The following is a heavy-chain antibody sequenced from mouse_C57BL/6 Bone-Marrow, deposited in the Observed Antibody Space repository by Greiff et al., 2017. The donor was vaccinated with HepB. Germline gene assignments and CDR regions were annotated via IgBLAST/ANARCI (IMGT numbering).Heavy chain of an antibody. D-gene: IGHD1-1*01. CDR3: ARDGDYGSSPGNFDV. CDR1: GFTFSDYY. CDR2: INYDGSST. Sequence: EVQLVESEGGLVQPGSSMKLSCTASGFTFSDYYMAWVRQVPEKGLEWVANINYDGSSTYYLDSLKSRFIISRDNAKNILYLQMSSLKSEDTATYYCARDGDYGSSPGNFDVWGTGTTVTVSS. V-gene: IGHV5-16*01. J-gene: IGHJ1*03.